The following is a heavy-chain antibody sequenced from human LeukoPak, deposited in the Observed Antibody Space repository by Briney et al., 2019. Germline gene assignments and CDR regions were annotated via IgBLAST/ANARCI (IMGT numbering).Heavy chain of an antibody. J-gene: IGHJ3*02. CDR2: IYYSGST. Sequence: GSLRLSCAASGFTFSSYVMSWVRQAPGKGLEWIGYIYYSGSTNYNPSLKSRVTISVDTSKNQFSLKLSSVTSADTAVYYCARGRDGYNNIWGQGTMVTVSS. D-gene: IGHD5-24*01. V-gene: IGHV4-59*01. CDR1: GFTFSSYV. CDR3: ARGRDGYNNI.